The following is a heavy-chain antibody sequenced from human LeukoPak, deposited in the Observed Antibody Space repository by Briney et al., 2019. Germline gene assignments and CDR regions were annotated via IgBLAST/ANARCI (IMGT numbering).Heavy chain of an antibody. CDR2: IYYSGST. Sequence: SETLSLTFTVSGGSISSYYWSWIRQPPGKGLEWIGYIYYSGSTNYNPSLKSRVTISVDTSKNQFSLKLSSVTAADTAVYYCAREGSWYSGSQVDWGQGTLVTVSS. D-gene: IGHD1-26*01. J-gene: IGHJ4*02. CDR3: AREGSWYSGSQVD. V-gene: IGHV4-59*12. CDR1: GGSISSYY.